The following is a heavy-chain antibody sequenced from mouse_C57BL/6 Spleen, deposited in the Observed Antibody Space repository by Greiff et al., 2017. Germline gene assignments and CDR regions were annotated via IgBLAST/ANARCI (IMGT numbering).Heavy chain of an antibody. CDR3: GRSMIATGYAKDY. CDR1: GYTFTSYG. J-gene: IGHJ4*01. CDR2: IYPRSGNT. D-gene: IGHD2-4*01. Sequence: VQLQESGAELARPGASVKLSCKASGYTFTSYGISWVKQRTGQGLEWIGEIYPRSGNTYYNEKFKGKATLTADKSSSTAYMELRSRTSEDSAVYFCGRSMIATGYAKDYWGQGTTVTVSS. V-gene: IGHV1-81*01.